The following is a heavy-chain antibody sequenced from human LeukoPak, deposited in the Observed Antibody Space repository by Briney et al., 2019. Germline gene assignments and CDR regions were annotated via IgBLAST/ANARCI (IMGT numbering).Heavy chain of an antibody. Sequence: PGGSLRLSCAASGFTFSSYGMSWVRQAPGKGLEWVSGISGSGGSTNYADSVKGRFTISRDNSKNTLYLQMNSLRAEDTAVYYCAKDATFGGVMAMYYFDYWGQGILVTVSS. V-gene: IGHV3-23*01. CDR1: GFTFSSYG. D-gene: IGHD3-16*01. CDR3: AKDATFGGVMAMYYFDY. J-gene: IGHJ4*02. CDR2: ISGSGGST.